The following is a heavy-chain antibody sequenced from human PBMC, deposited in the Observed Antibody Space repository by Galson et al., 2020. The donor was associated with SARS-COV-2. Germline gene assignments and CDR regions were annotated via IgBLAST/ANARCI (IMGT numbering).Heavy chain of an antibody. J-gene: IGHJ4*02. Sequence: SETLSLTCAVYGGSLSGYYWSWIRQPPGKGLEWIGDINHRGSTQYIPSLKSRLTISVDTSKNQFSLRLTSVTAADTAVYFCGRGGARGFHWGQGTLVTVSS. V-gene: IGHV4-34*01. D-gene: IGHD3-10*01. CDR2: INHRGST. CDR1: GGSLSGYY. CDR3: GRGGARGFH.